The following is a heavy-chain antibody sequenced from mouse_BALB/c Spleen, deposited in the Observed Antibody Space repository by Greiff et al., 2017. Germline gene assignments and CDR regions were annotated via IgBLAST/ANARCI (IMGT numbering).Heavy chain of an antibody. V-gene: IGHV5-12-2*01. Sequence: EVKLVESGGGLVQPGGSLKLSCAASGFTFSSYTMSWVRQTPEKRLEWVAYISNGGGSTYYPDTVKGRFTISRDNAKNTLYLQMSSLKSEDTAMYYCARQGSYEIYFDYWGQGTTLTVSS. J-gene: IGHJ2*01. D-gene: IGHD1-1*01. CDR2: ISNGGGST. CDR3: ARQGSYEIYFDY. CDR1: GFTFSSYT.